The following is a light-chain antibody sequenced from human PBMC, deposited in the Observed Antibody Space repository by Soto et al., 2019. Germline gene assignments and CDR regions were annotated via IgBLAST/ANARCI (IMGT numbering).Light chain of an antibody. CDR2: AAS. J-gene: IGKJ1*01. CDR3: QQSHSIPWT. Sequence: DIQMTQSPSSLSASVVDRVTITCLASQSISSNLNWYQQKPGKAPKLLIYAASNLQSGVPSTFSGSGSGTDFTLTISSLQPEDFATYYCQQSHSIPWTFGQGTKVDIK. CDR1: QSISSN. V-gene: IGKV1-39*01.